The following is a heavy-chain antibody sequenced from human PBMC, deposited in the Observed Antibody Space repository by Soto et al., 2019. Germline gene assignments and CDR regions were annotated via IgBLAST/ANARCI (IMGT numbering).Heavy chain of an antibody. Sequence: PGGSLRLSCAASGFTFSSYAMNWVRQASGKGLEWVSGTSGSGGNTYYADSVKGRFTISRDNSKNTLYLQMNSLRAEDTAVYYCARSPGISGSTFFDFWGQGTPVTVSS. CDR1: GFTFSSYA. V-gene: IGHV3-23*01. CDR2: TSGSGGNT. CDR3: ARSPGISGSTFFDF. D-gene: IGHD1-7*01. J-gene: IGHJ4*02.